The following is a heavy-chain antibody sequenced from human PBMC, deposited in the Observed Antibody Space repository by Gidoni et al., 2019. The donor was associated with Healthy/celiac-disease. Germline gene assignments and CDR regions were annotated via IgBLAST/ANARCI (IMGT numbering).Heavy chain of an antibody. J-gene: IGHJ4*02. V-gene: IGHV3-21*01. CDR3: AREVAAAADY. D-gene: IGHD6-13*01. CDR1: GFTFSSYT. CDR2: FTGRGSSI. Sequence: EVQLVESGGGLVKPGGSLRLSFSPSGFTFSSYTMTWVRQAPGKGMELVSSFTGRGSSIYYADSVKGRFTLSRDNAKSSLFLQMSSLRAEDTAVYYCAREVAAAADYWGQGTLVTVSS.